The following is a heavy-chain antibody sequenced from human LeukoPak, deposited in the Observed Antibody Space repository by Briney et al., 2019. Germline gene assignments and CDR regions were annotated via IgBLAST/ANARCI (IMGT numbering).Heavy chain of an antibody. CDR2: ISGSGGST. J-gene: IGHJ6*02. V-gene: IGHV3-23*01. CDR3: TTTTVVTRHYYYYYGMDV. D-gene: IGHD4-23*01. Sequence: GGSLRLSCAASGFSFSSYAMTWVRQAPGKGLEWVSGISGSGGSTYYADSVKGRFTISRDNSKNTLYLQMNSLRAEDTAVYYCTTTTVVTRHYYYYYGMDVWGQGTTVTVSS. CDR1: GFSFSSYA.